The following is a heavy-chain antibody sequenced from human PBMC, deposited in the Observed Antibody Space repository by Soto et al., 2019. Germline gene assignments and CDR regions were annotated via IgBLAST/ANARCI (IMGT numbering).Heavy chain of an antibody. J-gene: IGHJ5*02. V-gene: IGHV3-23*01. CDR2: ISGSGGST. D-gene: IGHD3-3*01. Sequence: EVQLLESGGGLVQPGGSLRLSCAASGFTFSSYAMSWVRQAPGKGLEWVSAISGSGGSTYYADSVKGRFTISRDNSKNTLYLQMNSLRAEDTAVYYCAKDKRITIFGVAQGFDPWGQGTLVTVSS. CDR1: GFTFSSYA. CDR3: AKDKRITIFGVAQGFDP.